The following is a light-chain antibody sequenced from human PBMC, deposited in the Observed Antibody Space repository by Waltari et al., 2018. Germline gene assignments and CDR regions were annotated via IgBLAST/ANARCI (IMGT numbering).Light chain of an antibody. CDR2: RTH. V-gene: IGLV1-44*01. CDR3: SAWDDSLNGPVV. J-gene: IGLJ2*01. Sequence: QSVLSQPPSASGTLGQRVTISCYGSRPNIGSNVVSWYQQVPGTAPRLINHRTHQRPSGVPDRFSGSQSGTSASLAISGLQAADEADYYCSAWDDSLNGPVVFGGGTKVTVL. CDR1: RPNIGSNV.